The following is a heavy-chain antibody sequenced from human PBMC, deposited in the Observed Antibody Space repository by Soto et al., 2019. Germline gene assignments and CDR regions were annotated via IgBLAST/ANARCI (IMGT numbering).Heavy chain of an antibody. Sequence: PGGSLRLSCAASGFIFSDYAMTWVRQAPGKGLEWVANIRQDGSEKYYVDSVKGRFTISRDNAKNSLYLQMNSLRAEDTAVYYCARDPITMVQGGMDVWGQGTTVTVSS. CDR1: GFIFSDYA. D-gene: IGHD3-10*01. CDR3: ARDPITMVQGGMDV. V-gene: IGHV3-7*01. J-gene: IGHJ6*02. CDR2: IRQDGSEK.